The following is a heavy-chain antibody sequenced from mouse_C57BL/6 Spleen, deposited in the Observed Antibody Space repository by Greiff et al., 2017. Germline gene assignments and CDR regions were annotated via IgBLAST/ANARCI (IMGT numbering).Heavy chain of an antibody. CDR3: ARDEDAMDY. CDR2: INYDGSST. J-gene: IGHJ4*01. CDR1: GFTFSDYY. Sequence: DVKLVESEGGLVQPGSSMKLSCTASGFTFSDYYMAWVRQVPEKGLEWVANINYDGSSTYYLDSLKSRFIISRDNAKNILYLQMSSLKSEDTATYYCARDEDAMDYWGQGTSVTVSS. V-gene: IGHV5-16*01.